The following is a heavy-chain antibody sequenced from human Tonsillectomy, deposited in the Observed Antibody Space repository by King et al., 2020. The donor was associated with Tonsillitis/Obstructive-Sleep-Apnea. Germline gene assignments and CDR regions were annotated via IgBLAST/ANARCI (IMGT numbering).Heavy chain of an antibody. D-gene: IGHD3-9*01. J-gene: IGHJ3*02. Sequence: VQLVESGGGLAQPGGSLRLSCAASGFIFSSYEMNWVRQAPGKGLEWVSYISNSGSTIYYADSVKGRFTISRDNAKNSLYLQMNSLRAEDTAVYYCAREETLILTCYYSKVFDIWGQGTMVTVSS. V-gene: IGHV3-48*03. CDR1: GFIFSSYE. CDR3: AREETLILTCYYSKVFDI. CDR2: ISNSGSTI.